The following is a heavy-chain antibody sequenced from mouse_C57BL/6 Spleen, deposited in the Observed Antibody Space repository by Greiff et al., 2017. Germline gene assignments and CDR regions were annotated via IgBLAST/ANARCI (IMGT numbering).Heavy chain of an antibody. CDR3: TTGTGSLYFDY. D-gene: IGHD4-1*01. V-gene: IGHV14-4*01. J-gene: IGHJ2*01. CDR1: GFNIKDDY. Sequence: EVKLQQSGAELVRPGASVKLSCTASGFNIKDDYMHWVKQRPEQGLEWIGWIDPENGDTEYASKFQGKATITADTSSNTAYLQLSSLTSEDTAVYYCTTGTGSLYFDYWGQGTTLTVSS. CDR2: IDPENGDT.